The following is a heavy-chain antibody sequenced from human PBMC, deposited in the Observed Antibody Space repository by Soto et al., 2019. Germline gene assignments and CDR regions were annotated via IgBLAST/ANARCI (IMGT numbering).Heavy chain of an antibody. D-gene: IGHD1-1*01. Sequence: PSETLSLTCTVSSGCISTYYWSWIRQPPGRGLEWIGYIYYTGGTNYNPSLRTRVAISMDTSKNQFSLKLSSVTAAETAVYYPAGGPNWAYFDFCGRGYLVTVSS. CDR2: IYYTGGT. CDR1: SGCISTYY. V-gene: IGHV4-59*01. J-gene: IGHJ4*02. CDR3: AGGPNWAYFDF.